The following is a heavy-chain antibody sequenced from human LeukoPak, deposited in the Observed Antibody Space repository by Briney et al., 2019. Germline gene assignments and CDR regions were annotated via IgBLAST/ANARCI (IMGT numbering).Heavy chain of an antibody. J-gene: IGHJ4*02. CDR1: GVSISSGGYY. Sequence: MTSETLSLTCTVSGVSISSGGYYWSWIRQHPGKGLEWIGYIYYSGSTYYNPSLKSRVTISVDTSKNQFSLKLSSVTAADTAVYYCVSIAAAGANFDYWGQGTLVTVSS. CDR2: IYYSGST. D-gene: IGHD6-13*01. V-gene: IGHV4-31*03. CDR3: VSIAAAGANFDY.